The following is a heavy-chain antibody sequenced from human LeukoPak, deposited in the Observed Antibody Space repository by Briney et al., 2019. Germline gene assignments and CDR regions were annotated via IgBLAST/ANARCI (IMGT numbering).Heavy chain of an antibody. Sequence: GGSLRLSCAASGFTFDTYGMHWVRQAPGKGLEWVAFIRYDGSNKYYADSVKGRFTISRDNSKNTLYLQMNSLRAEDTAVYYCAKGHGLHYYDSSGPTGYFDYWGQGTLVTVSS. CDR3: AKGHGLHYYDSSGPTGYFDY. J-gene: IGHJ4*02. CDR2: IRYDGSNK. CDR1: GFTFDTYG. V-gene: IGHV3-30*02. D-gene: IGHD3-22*01.